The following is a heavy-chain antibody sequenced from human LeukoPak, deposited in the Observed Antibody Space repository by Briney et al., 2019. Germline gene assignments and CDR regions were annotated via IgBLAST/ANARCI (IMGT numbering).Heavy chain of an antibody. V-gene: IGHV3-43*02. CDR1: GFTLDAFA. D-gene: IGHD3-10*01. CDR2: IDKDGRKT. J-gene: IGHJ6*02. Sequence: GGSLRLSCAASGFTLDAFAMHWVRQAPGKGLEWVSLIDKDGRKTYYADSVKGRFTISRDNSKNSLYLQMNSLGTEDTALYYCATGAFYHSLDVWGRGATVIVSS. CDR3: ATGAFYHSLDV.